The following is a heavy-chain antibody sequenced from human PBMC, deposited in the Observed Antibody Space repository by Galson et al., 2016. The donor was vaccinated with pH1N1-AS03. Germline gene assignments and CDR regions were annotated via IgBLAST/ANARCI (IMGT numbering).Heavy chain of an antibody. CDR1: GFRFIDYW. CDR3: ARSRSPDYYDSSTYRPDAFDI. J-gene: IGHJ3*02. D-gene: IGHD3-22*01. V-gene: IGHV3-7*01. Sequence: SLRLSCAASGFRFIDYWMTWVRQAPGKGLEWVANIDQDGSEKYYMDSVEGRFTISRDNAKNSLSLQMNSLRAEDTALYYCARSRSPDYYDSSTYRPDAFDIWGQGTMVTVSS. CDR2: IDQDGSEK.